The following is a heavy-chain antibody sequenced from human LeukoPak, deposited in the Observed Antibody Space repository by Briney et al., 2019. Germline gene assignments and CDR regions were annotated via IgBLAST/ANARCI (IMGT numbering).Heavy chain of an antibody. CDR2: ISAYNGNT. D-gene: IGHD2-2*01. V-gene: IGHV1-18*01. Sequence: ASVKVSCKASGYTFTSYGISWVRQAPGQGLERMGWISAYNGNTNYAQKLQGRVTMTTDTSTSTAYMELRSLRSDDTVVYYCAREIGVCSSTSCYQSWFDPWGQGTLVTVSS. CDR3: AREIGVCSSTSCYQSWFDP. J-gene: IGHJ5*02. CDR1: GYTFTSYG.